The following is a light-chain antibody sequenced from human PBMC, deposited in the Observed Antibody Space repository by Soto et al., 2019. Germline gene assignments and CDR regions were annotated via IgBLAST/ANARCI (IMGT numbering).Light chain of an antibody. CDR3: QQYNSWPSAT. V-gene: IGKV3-15*01. J-gene: IGKJ4*01. Sequence: ETGRTQRPATLAVSPRERATLSCRASQSMSSHLAWYQHKLGQAPRLIMFRSSSRATGILARFSGSGSGRELNMTISSLQSEGFAVYYCQQYNSWPSATFGGGTKVEIK. CDR2: RSS. CDR1: QSMSSH.